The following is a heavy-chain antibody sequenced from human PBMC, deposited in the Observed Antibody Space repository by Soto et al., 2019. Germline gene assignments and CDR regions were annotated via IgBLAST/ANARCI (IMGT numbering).Heavy chain of an antibody. CDR3: ANVEILEYCSGGSCYHGY. CDR1: AFPFSTYR. CDR2: ISSSSSYI. D-gene: IGHD2-15*01. Sequence: GGSLRPSCAASAFPFSTYRMSWVRQAPGKGLEWVSSISSSSSYIYYADSVKGRFTISRDNAKNSLYLQMNSLRAEDTAVYYCANVEILEYCSGGSCYHGYWGQGT. V-gene: IGHV3-21*01. J-gene: IGHJ4*02.